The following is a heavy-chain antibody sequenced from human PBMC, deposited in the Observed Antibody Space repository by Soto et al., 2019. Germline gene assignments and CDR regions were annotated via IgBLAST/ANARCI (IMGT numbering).Heavy chain of an antibody. CDR3: ASLIVGATTFGYYFDY. CDR1: GGSVSSGSYY. Sequence: SETLSLTCTVSGGSVSSGSYYWSCIRQPPGKGLEWIGYIYYSGSTNYNPSLKSRVTISVDTSKNQFSLKLSSVTAADTAVYYCASLIVGATTFGYYFDYWGQGTLVTVSS. CDR2: IYYSGST. V-gene: IGHV4-61*01. J-gene: IGHJ4*02. D-gene: IGHD1-26*01.